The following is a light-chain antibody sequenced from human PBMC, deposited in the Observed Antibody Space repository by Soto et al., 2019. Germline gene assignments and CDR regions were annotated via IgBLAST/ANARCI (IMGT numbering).Light chain of an antibody. J-gene: IGKJ5*01. Sequence: EILLTQSRVSLSVSAVERATLSCRASQSVSGNLAWYQQKPGQAPRLLIYGASTRATGIPARFSGSGSGTEVTLTISSLQSEDFAVYYCQQYNNWPPMTFGQGTRLEIK. CDR3: QQYNNWPPMT. V-gene: IGKV3-15*01. CDR2: GAS. CDR1: QSVSGN.